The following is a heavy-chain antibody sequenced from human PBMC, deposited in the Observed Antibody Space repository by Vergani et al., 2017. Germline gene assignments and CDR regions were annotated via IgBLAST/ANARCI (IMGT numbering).Heavy chain of an antibody. CDR2: LYRGAFT. Sequence: EVQLVESGGGLVQPGGSLTLSCAASGFTVSTDYFSWVRQAPGKGLEWVSILYRGAFTSYTDSVKGRFTISRDNAKNSLHLQMNNLRAEDTALYYCVRVKGSNWNDHLYDIWGQGTLVTVSS. J-gene: IGHJ3*02. D-gene: IGHD1-1*01. CDR1: GFTVSTDY. V-gene: IGHV3-66*01. CDR3: VRVKGSNWNDHLYDI.